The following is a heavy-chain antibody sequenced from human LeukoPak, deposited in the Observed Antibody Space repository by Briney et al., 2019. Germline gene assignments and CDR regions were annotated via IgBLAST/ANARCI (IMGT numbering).Heavy chain of an antibody. Sequence: ASVKVSCKASGYTFTSYGISWVRQAPGQGLEWMGWISAYNGNTNYAQKLQGRVTMTTDTSTSTAYMELRSLRSDDTAVYYCARDKRRSSSWANAFDIWGQGTMVTVSS. J-gene: IGHJ3*02. CDR2: ISAYNGNT. CDR1: GYTFTSYG. CDR3: ARDKRRSSSWANAFDI. V-gene: IGHV1-18*01. D-gene: IGHD6-13*01.